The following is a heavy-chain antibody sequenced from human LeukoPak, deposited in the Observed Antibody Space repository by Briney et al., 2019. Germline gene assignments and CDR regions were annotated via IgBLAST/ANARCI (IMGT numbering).Heavy chain of an antibody. D-gene: IGHD6-19*01. CDR3: ARGLYSSGAGGIGY. J-gene: IGHJ4*02. V-gene: IGHV1-8*03. CDR2: MNPNSGNT. CDR1: GYTFTSYD. Sequence: ASVKVSCKASGYTFTSYDINWVRQATGQGLEWMGWMNPNSGNTGYAQKFQGRVTITRNSSISTAYMELSSLRSEDTAVYYCARGLYSSGAGGIGYWGQGTLVTVSS.